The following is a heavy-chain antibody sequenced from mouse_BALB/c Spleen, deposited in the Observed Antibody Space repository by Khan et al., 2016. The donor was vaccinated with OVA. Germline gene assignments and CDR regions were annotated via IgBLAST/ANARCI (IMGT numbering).Heavy chain of an antibody. J-gene: IGHJ4*01. Sequence: QMQLEESGPGLVAPSQSLSITCTVSGFSLTGYGVNWVRQPPGKGLEWLGMIWGDGSTDYNLALKSRLSISKDNSKSQVFLKMNSLQTDDTAMYYCARAYYGNYREAMDYWGQGTSVTVSS. D-gene: IGHD2-10*01. CDR2: IWGDGST. V-gene: IGHV2-6-7*01. CDR3: ARAYYGNYREAMDY. CDR1: GFSLTGYG.